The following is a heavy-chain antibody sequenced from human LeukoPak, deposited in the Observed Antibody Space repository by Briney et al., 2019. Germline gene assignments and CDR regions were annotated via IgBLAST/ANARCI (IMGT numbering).Heavy chain of an antibody. CDR1: GYTFSSYY. J-gene: IGHJ6*02. CDR2: INPSGGST. CDR3: ARSQYSSSWYLGYYGMDV. V-gene: IGHV1-46*01. D-gene: IGHD6-13*01. Sequence: ASVKVSCKASGYTFSSYYVHWVRQAPGQGLEWMGLINPSGGSTSYAQKFQGRVTITADESTSTAYMELSSLRSEDTAVYYCARSQYSSSWYLGYYGMDVWGQGTTVTVSS.